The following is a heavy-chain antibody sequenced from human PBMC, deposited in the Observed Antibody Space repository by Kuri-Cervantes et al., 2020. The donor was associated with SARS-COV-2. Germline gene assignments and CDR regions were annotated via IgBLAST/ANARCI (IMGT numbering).Heavy chain of an antibody. V-gene: IGHV4-34*01. J-gene: IGHJ6*02. D-gene: IGHD3-3*01. Sequence: SETLTLTCAVYGGSFSGYYLSWIRQPPGKGLEWIGEINHSGSTNYNPSLKSRVTISVDTSKNQFSLKLSSVTAADTAVYYCARRGPRLEVRYYYYYGMDVWGQGTTVTVSS. CDR3: ARRGPRLEVRYYYYYGMDV. CDR2: INHSGST. CDR1: GGSFSGYY.